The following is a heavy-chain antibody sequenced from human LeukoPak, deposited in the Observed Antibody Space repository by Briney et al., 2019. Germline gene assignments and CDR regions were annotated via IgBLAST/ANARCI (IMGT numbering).Heavy chain of an antibody. CDR3: AKRLWESKGLDPFDI. Sequence: PGGSLRLSCAASGFTFSTYAMNWVRQAPGKGLEWVSGISGSADITYYADSVKGRFSISRDNSKNTLYLQMNSLRADDTALYYCAKRLWESKGLDPFDIWGQGTMVTVSS. D-gene: IGHD4/OR15-4a*01. J-gene: IGHJ3*02. CDR1: GFTFSTYA. V-gene: IGHV3-23*01. CDR2: ISGSADIT.